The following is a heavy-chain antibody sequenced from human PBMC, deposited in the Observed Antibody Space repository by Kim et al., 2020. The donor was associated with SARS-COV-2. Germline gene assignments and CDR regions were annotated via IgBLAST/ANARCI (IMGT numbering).Heavy chain of an antibody. Sequence: GGSLRLSCATSGFTFNNYAMSWVRQAPGKGLEWVSTISGTGSSTYFADSVKGRFTISRDSSKSTLYLQMNSLGSEDTAVYYCAKDSSYYYDSGGYWGDFDYWGQGTLVTVSS. CDR3: AKDSSYYYDSGGYWGDFDY. V-gene: IGHV3-23*01. D-gene: IGHD3-22*01. J-gene: IGHJ4*02. CDR1: GFTFNNYA. CDR2: ISGTGSST.